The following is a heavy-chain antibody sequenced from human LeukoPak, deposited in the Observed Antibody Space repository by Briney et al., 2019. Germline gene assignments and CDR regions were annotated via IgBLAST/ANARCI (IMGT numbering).Heavy chain of an antibody. CDR3: AREILEPGKTHEY. CDR2: INNDGTAT. D-gene: IGHD1-1*01. CDR1: GFTFSAYW. Sequence: GGSLRLSCAASGFTFSAYWMHWVRQVPGKGLVWVSRINNDGTATFFAHSVKGRFTISRDNAKNTLYLQMDSLRAEDTAMYYCAREILEPGKTHEYWGQGTLVTVSS. V-gene: IGHV3-74*01. J-gene: IGHJ4*02.